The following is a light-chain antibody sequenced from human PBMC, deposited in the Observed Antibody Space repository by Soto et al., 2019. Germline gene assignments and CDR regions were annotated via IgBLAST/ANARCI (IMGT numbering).Light chain of an antibody. V-gene: IGKV1-5*03. CDR1: QTIDSW. CDR2: KAS. Sequence: DIQMTQSPSTLSASVGDRVTITCRASQTIDSWLAWYQQRPGKSPNLLIYKASTLASGVPSRFSGSGSGTEFTLTINSLQPDDFATYYCQQYHIYSGTFGQGTKVDIK. J-gene: IGKJ1*01. CDR3: QQYHIYSGT.